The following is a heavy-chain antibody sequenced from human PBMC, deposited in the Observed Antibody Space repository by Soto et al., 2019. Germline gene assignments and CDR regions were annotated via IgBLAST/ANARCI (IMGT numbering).Heavy chain of an antibody. J-gene: IGHJ5*02. V-gene: IGHV3-7*04. Sequence: GGSLRLSCAASGFTFSSHWMSWFRRAAGKGLECVPNIKTDGSEKYYADSVKGRFTVSRDNAQNSVFLQMNTLRAEDTAVYYCTRVHMLAFPAASPWFDPWGQGTRVTVSS. CDR2: IKTDGSEK. D-gene: IGHD2-2*01. CDR1: GFTFSSHW. CDR3: TRVHMLAFPAASPWFDP.